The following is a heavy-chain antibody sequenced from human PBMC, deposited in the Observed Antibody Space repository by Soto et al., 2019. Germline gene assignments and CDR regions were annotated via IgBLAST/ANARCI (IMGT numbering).Heavy chain of an antibody. CDR3: ARGDSSSCRPPCTRYYGMDV. J-gene: IGHJ6*02. CDR1: GFTFSSYD. CDR2: IGTAGDT. Sequence: GGSLRLSCAASGFTFSSYDMHWVRQATGKGLEWVSAIGTAGDTYYPGSVKGRFTISRENAKNSLYLQMNSLRAGDTAVYYCARGDSSSCRPPCTRYYGMDVWGQGTTVTGSS. D-gene: IGHD6-13*01. V-gene: IGHV3-13*01.